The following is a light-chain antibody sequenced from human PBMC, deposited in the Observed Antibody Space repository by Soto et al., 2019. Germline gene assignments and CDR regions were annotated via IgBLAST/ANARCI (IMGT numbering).Light chain of an antibody. Sequence: EVVLTQSPGTLSLSPGERATLSCWASQSVSRSYLAWYQQKPGQAPRLLIYIASSRATGIPDRFSGSGSGTDFTLTISRLEPEDCAMYYCQQYGSSPYTCGQGTKLEIK. J-gene: IGKJ2*01. CDR2: IAS. CDR3: QQYGSSPYT. CDR1: QSVSRSY. V-gene: IGKV3-20*01.